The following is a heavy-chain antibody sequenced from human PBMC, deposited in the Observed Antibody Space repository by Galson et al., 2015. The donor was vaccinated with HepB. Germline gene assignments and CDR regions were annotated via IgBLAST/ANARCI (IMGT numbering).Heavy chain of an antibody. CDR2: IWYDGSNK. D-gene: IGHD1-26*01. CDR1: GFTFSSYG. V-gene: IGHV3-33*01. Sequence: SLRLSCAASGFTFSSYGMHWVRQAPGKGLEWVAVIWYDGSNKYYADSVKGRFTISRDNSKNTLYLQMNSLRAEDTAVYYCARGRYSGSYGGRSRADYFDYWGQGTLVTVSS. J-gene: IGHJ4*02. CDR3: ARGRYSGSYGGRSRADYFDY.